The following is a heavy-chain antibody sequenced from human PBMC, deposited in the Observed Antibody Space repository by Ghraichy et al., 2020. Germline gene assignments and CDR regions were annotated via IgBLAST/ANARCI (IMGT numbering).Heavy chain of an antibody. V-gene: IGHV3-7*03. CDR1: GFDFNRHW. J-gene: IGHJ4*02. D-gene: IGHD3-16*01. Sequence: GGSLRLSCVASGFDFNRHWMSWVRQAPGKGLEWLANIRYDGGQKYDVDSVRGRFIISRDNGKNSLYLQMNSLRAEDTAVYYCVRVVWGCRDYGDYWGQGARGTVSS. CDR3: VRVVWGCRDYGDY. CDR2: IRYDGGQK.